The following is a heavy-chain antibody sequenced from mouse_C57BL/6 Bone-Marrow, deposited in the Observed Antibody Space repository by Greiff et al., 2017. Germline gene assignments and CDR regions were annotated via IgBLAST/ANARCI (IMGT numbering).Heavy chain of an antibody. CDR2: IYPGDGDT. Sequence: QVQLQQSGPELVKPGASVKISCKASGYAFSSSWMNWVKQRPGKGLEWIGRIYPGDGDTNYNGKFKGKATLTADKSSSTDYMQLSSLTSEDSAVYFCARNGYFLFDYWGQGTTLTVSS. J-gene: IGHJ2*01. D-gene: IGHD2-3*01. CDR1: GYAFSSSW. CDR3: ARNGYFLFDY. V-gene: IGHV1-82*01.